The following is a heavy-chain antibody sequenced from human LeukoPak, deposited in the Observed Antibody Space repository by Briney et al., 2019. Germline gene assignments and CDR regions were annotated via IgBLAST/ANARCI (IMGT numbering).Heavy chain of an antibody. CDR2: IIPIFGTA. J-gene: IGHJ6*04. CDR3: ARETLSGSNSGMDV. Sequence: SVKVSCKASGGTFGSYAISWVRQAPGQGLEWMGGIIPIFGTANYAQKFQGRVTITADKSTSTAYMELSSLRSEDTAVYYCARETLSGSNSGMDVWGEGTTVTVSS. V-gene: IGHV1-69*06. CDR1: GGTFGSYA. D-gene: IGHD3-10*01.